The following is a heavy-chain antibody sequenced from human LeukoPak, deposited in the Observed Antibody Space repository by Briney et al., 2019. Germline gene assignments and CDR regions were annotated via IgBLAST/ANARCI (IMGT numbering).Heavy chain of an antibody. V-gene: IGHV3-33*06. J-gene: IGHJ4*02. D-gene: IGHD3-3*01. CDR2: IWYDGRNT. Sequence: GRSLRLSCTTSGFIFSNYGIHWVRQAPGKGLEWVAVIWYDGRNTYYADSVKGRFTISRDNSKNTLYLQMNSLRAEDTAVYYCAKDSSPEIYNVWSGYPFDNWGQGTLVTVSS. CDR3: AKDSSPEIYNVWSGYPFDN. CDR1: GFIFSNYG.